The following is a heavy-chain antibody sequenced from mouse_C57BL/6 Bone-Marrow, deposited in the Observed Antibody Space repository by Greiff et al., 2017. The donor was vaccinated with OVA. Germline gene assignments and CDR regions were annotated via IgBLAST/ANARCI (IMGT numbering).Heavy chain of an antibody. V-gene: IGHV1-64*01. Sequence: QVQLQQPGAELVKPGASVKLSCKASGYTFTSYWMHWVKQRPGQGLEWIGMIHPNSGSTNYNEKFKSKATLTVDKSSSTAYMQLSSLTSEDSAVYYCAREGRITPYYYAMDYWGQGTSVTVSS. D-gene: IGHD2-4*01. CDR2: IHPNSGST. CDR1: GYTFTSYW. J-gene: IGHJ4*01. CDR3: AREGRITPYYYAMDY.